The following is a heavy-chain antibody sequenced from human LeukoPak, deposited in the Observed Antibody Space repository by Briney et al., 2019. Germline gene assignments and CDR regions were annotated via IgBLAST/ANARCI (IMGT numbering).Heavy chain of an antibody. CDR1: GGSISSPNYF. J-gene: IGHJ3*02. CDR3: AREVDVPSTSDAFDI. V-gene: IGHV4-31*03. D-gene: IGHD2-2*01. CDR2: IHYSRGA. Sequence: PSQTLSLTCTVSGGSISSPNYFWSWLRPRPGKGLEWIAYIHYSRGAYYNPSLESRVTMSVDSSKNQFSLKLSSVTAADTALYYCAREVDVPSTSDAFDIWGQGTMVTVSS.